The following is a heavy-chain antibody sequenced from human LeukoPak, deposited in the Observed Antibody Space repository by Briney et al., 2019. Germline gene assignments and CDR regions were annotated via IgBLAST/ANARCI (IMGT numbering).Heavy chain of an antibody. J-gene: IGHJ4*02. V-gene: IGHV4-59*01. CDR3: ARLITSEGFAARYFFFDY. D-gene: IGHD3-9*01. Sequence: PSETLSLTCTVSGGSISSYYWSWIRQPPGKGLEWIGYIYYSGSTNYNPSLKSRVTISVDTSKNQFSLKLSSVTAADSAVYFCARLITSEGFAARYFFFDYWGQGTLVTVSS. CDR2: IYYSGST. CDR1: GGSISSYY.